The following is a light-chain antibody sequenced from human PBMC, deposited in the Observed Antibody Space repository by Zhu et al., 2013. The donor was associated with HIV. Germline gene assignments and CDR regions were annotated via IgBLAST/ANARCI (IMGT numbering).Light chain of an antibody. CDR1: QSVNKD. CDR3: QQYNSFWT. V-gene: IGKV1-5*01. Sequence: DIQMTQSPSTLSASVGDRVTITCRASQSVNKDLAWYQEKPRKAPKVLIYDASTLESGVPQRFSGSGSGTEFTLTINGLQPDDFATYFCQQYNSFWTFGQGTKVEIK. J-gene: IGKJ1*01. CDR2: DAS.